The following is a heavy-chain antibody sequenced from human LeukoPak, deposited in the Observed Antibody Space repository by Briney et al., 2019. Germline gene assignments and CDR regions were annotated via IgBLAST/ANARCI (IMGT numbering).Heavy chain of an antibody. Sequence: GGSLRLSCAVSGFTFSTYVMSWVRQAPGKGLEWVSTISASGIGTYYADSVKGRFTVSRDNSKNTLYLQMNSLRAEDTAVYFCANLRGSGSSYFDSWGQGTLVTVSS. D-gene: IGHD3-10*01. CDR3: ANLRGSGSSYFDS. J-gene: IGHJ4*02. CDR1: GFTFSTYV. V-gene: IGHV3-23*01. CDR2: ISASGIGT.